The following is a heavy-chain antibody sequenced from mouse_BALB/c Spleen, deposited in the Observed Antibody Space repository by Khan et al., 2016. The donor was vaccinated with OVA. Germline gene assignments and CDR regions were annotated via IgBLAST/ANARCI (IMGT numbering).Heavy chain of an antibody. V-gene: IGHV5-6*01. CDR2: INTGGAYT. D-gene: IGHD1-1*01. CDR1: GFTFSTYG. CDR3: ARLAYYYNSEGFAY. Sequence: EVELVESGGDFVRPGGSLKLSCAASGFTFSTYGMSWVRQTPDKRLEWVATINTGGAYTYYPDSVKGRFTISRANAKNTLYLQLSSLKSEDTAIYYCARLAYYYNSEGFAYWGQGTLVTVSA. J-gene: IGHJ3*01.